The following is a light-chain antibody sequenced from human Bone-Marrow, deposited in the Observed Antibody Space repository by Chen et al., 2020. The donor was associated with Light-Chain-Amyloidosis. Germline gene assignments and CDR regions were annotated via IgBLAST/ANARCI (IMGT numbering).Light chain of an antibody. Sequence: SYVLTQPSSVSVAPGQTATIACGGNNIGSTSVHWYQQTPGQAPLLVVYDDSARPSGIPERLSGSHSGNTATLNISRVEAGDGADYYCQVWDRSSDRPVFGGGTKLTVL. V-gene: IGLV3-21*02. CDR1: NIGSTS. J-gene: IGLJ3*02. CDR3: QVWDRSSDRPV. CDR2: DDS.